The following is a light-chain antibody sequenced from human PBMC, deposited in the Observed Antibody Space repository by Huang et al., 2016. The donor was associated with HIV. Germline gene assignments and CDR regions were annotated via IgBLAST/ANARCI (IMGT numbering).Light chain of an antibody. CDR1: QRLIHSNGNNY. CDR3: MQVLQTPRT. CDR2: LGS. J-gene: IGKJ1*01. V-gene: IGKV2-28*01. Sequence: DIVMTQSPLSLPVTPGEPASISCRSSQRLIHSNGNNYLDWYLQKPGQSPQLLIYLGSNRASGVPDRFSGGGSGTYFTLNISRVEAEDVGIYYCMQVLQTPRTFGQGTKVEI.